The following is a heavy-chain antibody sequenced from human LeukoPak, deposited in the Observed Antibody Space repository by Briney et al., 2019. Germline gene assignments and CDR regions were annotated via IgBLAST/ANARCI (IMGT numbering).Heavy chain of an antibody. CDR2: IYTVGST. J-gene: IGHJ4*02. CDR3: ARGGGFGLYFDY. CDR1: GFTVSSNY. Sequence: GGSLRLSCAASGFTVSSNYMSWVRHAPGKGLEWVSAIYTVGSTYYADSVKGRFTISRDNSKNTLYLQMNSLRAEDTAVYYCARGGGFGLYFDYWGQGTLVTVSS. D-gene: IGHD3-10*01. V-gene: IGHV3-53*01.